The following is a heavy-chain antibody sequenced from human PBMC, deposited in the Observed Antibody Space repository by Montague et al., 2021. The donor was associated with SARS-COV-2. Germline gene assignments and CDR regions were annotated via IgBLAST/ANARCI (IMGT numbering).Heavy chain of an antibody. V-gene: IGHV3-23*01. CDR1: GFTFSSYA. D-gene: IGHD3-22*01. Sequence: SLRLSCAASGFTFSSYAMSWVRQAPGKGLEWVSAISGSGGSTYYSGSVXGRFTISRDNSKNTLYLQMNSLRAEDTAVYYCAKGGERITMIVVVITLADFDYWGQGTLVTVSS. CDR3: AKGGERITMIVVVITLADFDY. J-gene: IGHJ4*02. CDR2: ISGSGGST.